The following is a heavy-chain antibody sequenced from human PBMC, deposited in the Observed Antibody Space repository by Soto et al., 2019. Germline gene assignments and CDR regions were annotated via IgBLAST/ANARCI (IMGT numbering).Heavy chain of an antibody. V-gene: IGHV1-3*01. J-gene: IGHJ4*02. CDR1: GITYNTYA. CDR3: ARAINGYDT. Sequence: QVQLVQSGAEMKKPGASVKLSCKASGITYNTYAIHWVRQAPGQGLEWLGWINAGNGDTRYSQNFQGRVTLTRDTSASTVDMDTDSLKVEDTGVYYCARAINGYDTGGQGNLVTVSS. D-gene: IGHD5-12*01. CDR2: INAGNGDT.